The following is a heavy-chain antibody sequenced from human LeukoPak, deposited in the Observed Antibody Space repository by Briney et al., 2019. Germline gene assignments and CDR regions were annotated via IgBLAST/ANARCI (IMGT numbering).Heavy chain of an antibody. V-gene: IGHV3-30-3*01. CDR2: ISYDGSNK. Sequence: GRSLRLSCAASGFTFSSYAMHWVRQAPGKGLEWVAIISYDGSNKYYADSVKGRFTISRDNSKNSLYLQINSLRAEDTAVYYCARAGYSSSWYLSWFDPWGQGTLVTVSS. CDR1: GFTFSSYA. CDR3: ARAGYSSSWYLSWFDP. J-gene: IGHJ5*02. D-gene: IGHD6-13*01.